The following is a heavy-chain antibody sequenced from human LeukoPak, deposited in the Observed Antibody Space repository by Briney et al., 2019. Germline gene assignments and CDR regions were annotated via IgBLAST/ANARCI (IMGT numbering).Heavy chain of an antibody. V-gene: IGHV3-30-3*01. Sequence: GGSLRLSCEASGFTFRSYTLHWVRQAPGKGLEWVSSISYDGSPKFYADSVRGRFTISRDNSKSTLYLQLSSLRTEDTCTYYCARGDYVRWYFDLWGRGTLVTVSS. D-gene: IGHD4-17*01. CDR3: ARGDYVRWYFDL. CDR1: GFTFRSYT. CDR2: ISYDGSPK. J-gene: IGHJ2*01.